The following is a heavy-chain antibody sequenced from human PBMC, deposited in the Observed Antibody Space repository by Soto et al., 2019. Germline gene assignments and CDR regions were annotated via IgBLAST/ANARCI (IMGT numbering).Heavy chain of an antibody. CDR3: ARTGEIVATIGSYYYYYYGMDV. V-gene: IGHV4-30-4*01. Sequence: SETLSLTCTVSGGSISSGDYYWSWIRQPPGKGLEWIGYIYYSGSTYYNPYLKSRVTISVDTSKNQFSLKLSSVTAADTAVYYCARTGEIVATIGSYYYYYYGMDVWGQGTTVTVSS. J-gene: IGHJ6*02. D-gene: IGHD5-12*01. CDR2: IYYSGST. CDR1: GGSISSGDYY.